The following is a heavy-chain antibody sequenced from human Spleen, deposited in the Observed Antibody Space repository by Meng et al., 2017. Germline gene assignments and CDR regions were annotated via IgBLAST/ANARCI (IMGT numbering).Heavy chain of an antibody. Sequence: GESLKISCAASGFTFSSCAMAWVRQAPGRGLEWVSLIIGSGGSTYYADSVKGRFTISRDNSKNTLYLQINSLRAEDTAVYYCAKLGGYDLGGFDYWGQGTLVTVSS. CDR1: GFTFSSCA. V-gene: IGHV3-23*01. CDR2: IIGSGGST. J-gene: IGHJ4*02. D-gene: IGHD5-12*01. CDR3: AKLGGYDLGGFDY.